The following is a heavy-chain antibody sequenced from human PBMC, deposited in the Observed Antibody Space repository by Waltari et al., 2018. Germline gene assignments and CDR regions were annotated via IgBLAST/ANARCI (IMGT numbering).Heavy chain of an antibody. J-gene: IGHJ1*01. Sequence: QVQLQESGPGLVKPSETLSLTCTVSGGSISSYYWSWIRQPAGKGLEGIGRIYTSGSTNYNPSRKSRVTMSVDTSKNQFSLKLSSVTAADTAVYYCAREDFDSSGWSQYFQHWGQGTLVTVSS. CDR2: IYTSGST. D-gene: IGHD6-19*01. CDR1: GGSISSYY. CDR3: AREDFDSSGWSQYFQH. V-gene: IGHV4-4*07.